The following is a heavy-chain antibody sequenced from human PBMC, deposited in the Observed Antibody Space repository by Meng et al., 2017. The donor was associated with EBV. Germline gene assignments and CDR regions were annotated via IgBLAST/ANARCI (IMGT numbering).Heavy chain of an antibody. CDR2: ITPVFGIA. Sequence: VRLAGSGVRVNRPGSSAMVSCKGSGANFNNLGISWVRQAPGQGLEWMGDITPVFGIANYAESFQGRVTISADTSTRTAYMDLSSLRSDDTAVYYCVRDLWLRIGECVWGQGTLVTVSS. CDR3: VRDLWLRIGECV. CDR1: GANFNNLG. J-gene: IGHJ4*02. D-gene: IGHD5-12*01. V-gene: IGHV1-69*17.